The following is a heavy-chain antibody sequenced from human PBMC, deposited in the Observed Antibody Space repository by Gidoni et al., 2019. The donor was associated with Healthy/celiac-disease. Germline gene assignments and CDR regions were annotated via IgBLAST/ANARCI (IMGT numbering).Heavy chain of an antibody. Sequence: QVQLQQWGAGLLKPSETLSLTCAVYGGSFSGYYWSWIRQPPGKGLEWIGEINHSGSTNYNPSLKSRVTISVDTSKNQFSLKLSSVTAADTAVYYCARVVSDGDYVYLDWGQGTLVTVSS. D-gene: IGHD4-17*01. CDR2: INHSGST. V-gene: IGHV4-34*01. J-gene: IGHJ4*02. CDR3: ARVVSDGDYVYLD. CDR1: GGSFSGYY.